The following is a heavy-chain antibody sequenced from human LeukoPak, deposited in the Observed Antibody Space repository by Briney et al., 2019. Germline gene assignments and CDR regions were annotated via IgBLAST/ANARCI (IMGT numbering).Heavy chain of an antibody. CDR2: ISSSSSYI. Sequence: SGGSLRLSCAACGITFRTFSMNWLRQAPGKWLEWVSSISSSSSYIYYEDSVKGRFTIARDNAKNSLYMQMNSLRAEDTAAYYCARDSSTDIVGAPGYWGQGTLVTVSS. CDR1: GITFRTFS. CDR3: ARDSSTDIVGAPGY. V-gene: IGHV3-21*01. J-gene: IGHJ4*02. D-gene: IGHD1-26*01.